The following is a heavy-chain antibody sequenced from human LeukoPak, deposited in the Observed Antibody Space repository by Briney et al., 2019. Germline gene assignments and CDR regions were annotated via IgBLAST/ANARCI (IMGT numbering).Heavy chain of an antibody. CDR3: TTGYAA. J-gene: IGHJ5*02. CDR2: FDPEDGET. CDR1: GSTVTDIS. V-gene: IGHV1-24*01. Sequence: ASVKVSCKVSGSTVTDISMNWVRQDPGKGLEWMGGFDPEDGETTYAQKFEGRVTMTEDTSTDTAYMELNSLTSADTAVYYCTTGYAAWGQGTQASV. D-gene: IGHD3-16*01.